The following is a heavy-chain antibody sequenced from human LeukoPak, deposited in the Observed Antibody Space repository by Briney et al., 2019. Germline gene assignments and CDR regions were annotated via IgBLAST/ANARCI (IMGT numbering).Heavy chain of an antibody. D-gene: IGHD3-3*01. Sequence: SETLSLTCTVSGGSISSYYWSWIRQPPGKGLEWIGYIYYSGSTNYNPSLKSRVTISVDTSKNQFSLKLSSVTAADTAVYYCARVDYDFWSGFYYFDYWGQGTLVTVSS. CDR2: IYYSGST. CDR3: ARVDYDFWSGFYYFDY. V-gene: IGHV4-59*01. J-gene: IGHJ4*02. CDR1: GGSISSYY.